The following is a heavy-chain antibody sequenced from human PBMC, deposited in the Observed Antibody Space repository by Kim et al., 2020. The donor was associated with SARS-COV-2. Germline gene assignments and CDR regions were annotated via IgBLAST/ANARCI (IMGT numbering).Heavy chain of an antibody. CDR3: ARDLEEKTYYYGSGSYYVDY. V-gene: IGHV3-11*01. J-gene: IGHJ4*02. D-gene: IGHD3-10*01. Sequence: RFTITRDNAKNSLYLQMNSLRAEDTAVYYCARDLEEKTYYYGSGSYYVDYWGQGTLVTVSS.